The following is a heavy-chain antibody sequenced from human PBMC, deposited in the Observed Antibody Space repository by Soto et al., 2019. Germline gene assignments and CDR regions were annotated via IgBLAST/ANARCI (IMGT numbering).Heavy chain of an antibody. J-gene: IGHJ4*02. D-gene: IGHD3-10*01. CDR2: VYSSGTT. V-gene: IGHV4-4*07. CDR1: GGSINSYW. CDR3: ARDIGSYFYVKGY. Sequence: PSETLSLTCSVSGGSINSYWWSWIRQPAGKGLEWIGRVYSSGTTDYNPSLNSRATLSVETSKNQFSLKLSSVTDAATAVYYCARDIGSYFYVKGYRGQGILLTV.